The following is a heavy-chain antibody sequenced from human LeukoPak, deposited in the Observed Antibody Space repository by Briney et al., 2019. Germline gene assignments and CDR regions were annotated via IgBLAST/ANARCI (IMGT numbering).Heavy chain of an antibody. V-gene: IGHV4-34*01. CDR2: INHSGST. Sequence: PSETLSLTCAVYGGSFSGYFWSWIRQPPGKGLEWIGEINHSGSTNYNPSLKSRVTISVDTSKNQFSLKLSSVTAADTAVYYCARDSGSPPGYYYYYYMDVWGKGTTVAVSS. CDR1: GGSFSGYF. J-gene: IGHJ6*03. CDR3: ARDSGSPPGYYYYYYMDV. D-gene: IGHD1-26*01.